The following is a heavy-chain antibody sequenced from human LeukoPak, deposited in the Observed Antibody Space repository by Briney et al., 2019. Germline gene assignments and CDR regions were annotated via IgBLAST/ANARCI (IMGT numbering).Heavy chain of an antibody. CDR3: ARAKYSSGCWHY. J-gene: IGHJ4*02. V-gene: IGHV3-48*03. CDR2: ISSSGSTI. Sequence: PGGSLRLSCAASGFTFSSYEMNWVRQAPGKGLEWVSYISSSGSTIYYADSVKGRFTISRDNAKNSLYLQMNSLRAEDTAVYYCARAKYSSGCWHYWGQGTLVTVSS. CDR1: GFTFSSYE. D-gene: IGHD6-19*01.